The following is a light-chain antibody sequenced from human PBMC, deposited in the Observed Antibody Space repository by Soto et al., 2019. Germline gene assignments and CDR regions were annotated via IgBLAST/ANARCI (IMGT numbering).Light chain of an antibody. Sequence: DIQMTQSPSSVSASVGDRVTITCRASQDISSWVAWYQQKPGKAPKLLISAASSLQSGVPRRVSGSGSGTDFTLIIRSLQPEDFATYFCQQGDSFPFTFGGGTKVEIK. V-gene: IGKV1-12*01. J-gene: IGKJ4*01. CDR1: QDISSW. CDR2: AAS. CDR3: QQGDSFPFT.